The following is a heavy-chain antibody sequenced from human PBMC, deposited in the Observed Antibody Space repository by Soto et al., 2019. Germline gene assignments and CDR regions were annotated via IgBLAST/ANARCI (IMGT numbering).Heavy chain of an antibody. J-gene: IGHJ6*02. CDR2: IWYDGSNK. Sequence: QVQLVESGGGVVQPGRSLRLSCAASGFTFSSYGMHWVRQAPGKGLEWVAVIWYDGSNKYYADSVKGRFTISRDNSKNTLYLQMNSRRAEDTAVYYCASGSSSWYGMDVCGQGTTVTVSS. CDR1: GFTFSSYG. V-gene: IGHV3-33*01. D-gene: IGHD6-13*01. CDR3: ASGSSSWYGMDV.